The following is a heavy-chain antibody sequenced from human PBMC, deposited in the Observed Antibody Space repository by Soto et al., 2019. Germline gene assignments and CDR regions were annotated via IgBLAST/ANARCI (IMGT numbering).Heavy chain of an antibody. CDR2: IIPIFGTA. D-gene: IGHD6-13*01. V-gene: IGHV1-69*13. CDR1: GGTFSSYA. J-gene: IGHJ6*02. CDR3: VRAQLISSSWDYYYYGMDV. Sequence: SVKVSCKASGGTFSSYAISWVRQAPGQGLEWMGGIIPIFGTANYAQKYQGRDTITADESTSTAYMELSSLRSEDTAVFYCVRAQLISSSWDYYYYGMDVWGQGTTVTVSS.